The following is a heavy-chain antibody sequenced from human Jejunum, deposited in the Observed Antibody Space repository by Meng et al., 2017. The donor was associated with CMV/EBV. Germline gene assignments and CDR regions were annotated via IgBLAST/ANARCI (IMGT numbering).Heavy chain of an antibody. CDR1: GFTFSSYE. V-gene: IGHV3-48*03. J-gene: IGHJ4*02. D-gene: IGHD2-2*01. Sequence: CEASGFTFSSYEMAWVRQAPGKGLEWVSYISSGSAIIYYADSVKGRFTISRDNAKSSLYLQMNSLRAEDTALYYCARAGWAAIGYWGQGTVVTVSS. CDR3: ARAGWAAIGY. CDR2: ISSGSAII.